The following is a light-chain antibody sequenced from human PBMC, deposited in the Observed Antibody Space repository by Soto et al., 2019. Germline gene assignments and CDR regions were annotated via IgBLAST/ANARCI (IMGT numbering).Light chain of an antibody. CDR1: SSDVGSYNL. CDR3: CSYATSSTPCV. CDR2: EVS. Sequence: QSALTQPASVSGSPGQSITISCTGTSSDVGSYNLVSWYQQHPGKAPKVMIFEVSKRPSGVSNRFSGSKSGNTASLTISGLQAEDEADYYCCSYATSSTPCVFGGGTKLTVL. J-gene: IGLJ3*02. V-gene: IGLV2-23*02.